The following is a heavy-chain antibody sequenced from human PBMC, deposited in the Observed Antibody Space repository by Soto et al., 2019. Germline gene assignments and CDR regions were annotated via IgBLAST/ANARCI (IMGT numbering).Heavy chain of an antibody. D-gene: IGHD6-13*01. CDR3: AKAPIAAAGGYYYMDV. V-gene: IGHV3-9*01. Sequence: EVQLVESGGGLVQPGRSLRLSCAASGFTFDDYAMHWVRQAPGKGLEWVSGISWNSGSIGYADSVKGRFTIPRDNAKNPLYLQMNSLRAEDTALYSCAKAPIAAAGGYYYMDVWGKGTTVTVSS. CDR2: ISWNSGSI. J-gene: IGHJ6*03. CDR1: GFTFDDYA.